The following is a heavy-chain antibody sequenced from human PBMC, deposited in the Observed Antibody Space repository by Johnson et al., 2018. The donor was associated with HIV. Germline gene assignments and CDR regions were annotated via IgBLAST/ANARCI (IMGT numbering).Heavy chain of an antibody. CDR3: RVVTGAFDI. V-gene: IGHV3-20*04. CDR2: INWNGGSP. Sequence: MLLVESGGGLVQPGGSLRLSCAASGFTFDDYGMSWVRQAPGKGLEWVSGINWNGGSPGSADSVKGRFTISRDNSKNTLYLQMNSLRAEDTAVYYCRVVTGAFDIWGQGTMVTVSS. J-gene: IGHJ3*02. CDR1: GFTFDDYG. D-gene: IGHD4-23*01.